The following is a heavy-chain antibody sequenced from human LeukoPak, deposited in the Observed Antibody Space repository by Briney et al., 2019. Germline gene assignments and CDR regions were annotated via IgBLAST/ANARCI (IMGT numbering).Heavy chain of an antibody. Sequence: ASVKVSCKASGYTFTSYDINWVRQATGQGLEWMGWMNPNSGNTGYAQKFQGRVTMTRNTSISTAYMELSSLRSEDTAVYYCAREVSTDYYYYYYGMDVWGQGTTVTVSS. V-gene: IGHV1-8*01. D-gene: IGHD5-12*01. CDR1: GYTFTSYD. CDR2: MNPNSGNT. J-gene: IGHJ6*02. CDR3: AREVSTDYYYYYYGMDV.